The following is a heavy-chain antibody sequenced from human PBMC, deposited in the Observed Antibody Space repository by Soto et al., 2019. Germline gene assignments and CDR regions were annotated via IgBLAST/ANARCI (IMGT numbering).Heavy chain of an antibody. CDR1: GRSISGYY. V-gene: IGHV4-59*01. Sequence: SETLSLTCTVSGRSISGYYWNWIRQPPGKGLEWIGHIYYSGRTNYNPSLKSRVTISVDKSKNTLYLQMNSLRAEDTAVYYCARDRPGLVPAAISGWFDPWGQGTLVTVSS. CDR3: ARDRPGLVPAAISGWFDP. J-gene: IGHJ5*02. D-gene: IGHD2-2*01. CDR2: IYYSGRT.